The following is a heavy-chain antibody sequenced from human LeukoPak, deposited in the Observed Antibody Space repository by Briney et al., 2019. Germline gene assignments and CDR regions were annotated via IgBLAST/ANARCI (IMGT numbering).Heavy chain of an antibody. J-gene: IGHJ4*02. Sequence: GSPLLSSAAPGFSFSTYAISWVRPAPAKGVGWVFTIYSSGCYKYFSDSVKGRFTVSRDNSKNTLYLQMNILRAEDTAVYYCANSPPNTMDSIFDSWGQGTLVTVSS. CDR3: ANSPPNTMDSIFDS. D-gene: IGHD3-10*01. CDR2: IYSSGCYK. CDR1: GFSFSTYA. V-gene: IGHV3-23*05.